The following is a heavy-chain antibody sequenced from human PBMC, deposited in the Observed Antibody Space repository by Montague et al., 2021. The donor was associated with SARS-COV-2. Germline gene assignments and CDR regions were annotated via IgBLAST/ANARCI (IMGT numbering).Heavy chain of an antibody. CDR2: ISGSGGST. J-gene: IGHJ4*02. CDR1: GFTFSSYA. V-gene: IGHV3-23*01. D-gene: IGHD3-22*01. CDR3: AKGGERITMIVVVITLADFDY. Sequence: SLRLSCAASGFTFSSYAMSWVRQAPGKGLEWVSAISGSGGSTYYADSVKGRFTISRDNSKNTLYLQMNSLRAEDTAVYYCAKGGERITMIVVVITLADFDYWGQGTLGTGSS.